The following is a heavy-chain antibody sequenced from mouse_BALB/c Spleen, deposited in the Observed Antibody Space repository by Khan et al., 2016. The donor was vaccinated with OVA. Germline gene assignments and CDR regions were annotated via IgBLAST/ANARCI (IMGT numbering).Heavy chain of an antibody. CDR1: GDSITSGY. J-gene: IGHJ3*01. CDR2: ILYSGST. D-gene: IGHD2-14*01. Sequence: VQLKESGPSLVKPSQTLSLTCSVTGDSITSGYWCWIRKFPGNKLEYMGYILYSGSTYYNPSLKSRISINRHTSQNQYNLQLTSVTTDDTATYYCARSTYRYAFAYWGQGTLVTVSA. V-gene: IGHV3-8*02. CDR3: ARSTYRYAFAY.